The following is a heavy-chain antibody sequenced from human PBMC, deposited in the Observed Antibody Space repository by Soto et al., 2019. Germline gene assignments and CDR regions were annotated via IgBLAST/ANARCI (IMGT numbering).Heavy chain of an antibody. CDR2: ISVSGGST. Sequence: GGSLRLSCAASGFTFSNYAMSWVRQAPGKGLEWVSGISVSGGSTYYADSVQGRFTISRDNPKNTLYVQRNSLRVDDTAVYYCAKDAGSVCSGGSCYLQALDSWGQGTQATVSS. V-gene: IGHV3-23*01. D-gene: IGHD2-15*01. J-gene: IGHJ4*02. CDR1: GFTFSNYA. CDR3: AKDAGSVCSGGSCYLQALDS.